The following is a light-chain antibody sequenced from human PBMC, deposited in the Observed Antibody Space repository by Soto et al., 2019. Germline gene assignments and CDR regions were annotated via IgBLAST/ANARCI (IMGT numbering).Light chain of an antibody. Sequence: DIQMTQSPSSLSASVGDRFTITCLASQSISSYLNWYQQKPGKSPKLLIYVASSLQSGVPSRFSGSGSGTEFTITISSLQPEDFATYYCQQSYRTRTFGQGTRLEIK. J-gene: IGKJ5*01. V-gene: IGKV1-39*01. CDR2: VAS. CDR1: QSISSY. CDR3: QQSYRTRT.